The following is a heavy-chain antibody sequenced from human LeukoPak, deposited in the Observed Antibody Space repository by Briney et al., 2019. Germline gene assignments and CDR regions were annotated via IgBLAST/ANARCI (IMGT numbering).Heavy chain of an antibody. D-gene: IGHD5-24*01. J-gene: IGHJ5*02. V-gene: IGHV4-39*01. Sequence: SETLSLTCTVSGVSISSSSYYWGWIRQPPGKGLEWIGSIYYSGSTYYNPSLKSRVTISVDTSKNQFSLKLSSVTAADTAVYYCASARRWLQRNWFDPWGQGTLVTVSS. CDR3: ASARRWLQRNWFDP. CDR2: IYYSGST. CDR1: GVSISSSSYY.